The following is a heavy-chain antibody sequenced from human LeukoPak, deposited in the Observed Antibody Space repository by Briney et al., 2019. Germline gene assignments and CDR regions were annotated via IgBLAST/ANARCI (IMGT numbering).Heavy chain of an antibody. V-gene: IGHV3-23*01. J-gene: IGHJ4*02. CDR3: AKDPYPGGRSSAWSDY. CDR1: GFTFSSYA. CDR2: ISDSGGST. D-gene: IGHD6-19*01. Sequence: GGSLRLSCAASGFTFSSYAMSWVRQAPGQGLEWVSGISDSGGSTYYADSVKGRFTISRDNSKNTLYLQMNSLRAEDTAVYYCAKDPYPGGRSSAWSDYWGQGTLVTVSS.